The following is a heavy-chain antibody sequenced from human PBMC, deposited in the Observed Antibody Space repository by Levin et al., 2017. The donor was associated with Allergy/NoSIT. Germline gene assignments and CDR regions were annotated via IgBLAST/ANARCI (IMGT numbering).Heavy chain of an antibody. J-gene: IGHJ4*02. V-gene: IGHV4-59*01. Sequence: SCTVSGGSISNYYWNWIRQPPGKGLEWIGYIYYTGSANYNPSLKSRVTISVDTSKNQFSLKVSSVTAADTAVYYCARGRDGYTQSDYWGQGTLVAVSS. CDR3: ARGRDGYTQSDY. CDR1: GGSISNYY. CDR2: IYYTGSA. D-gene: IGHD5-24*01.